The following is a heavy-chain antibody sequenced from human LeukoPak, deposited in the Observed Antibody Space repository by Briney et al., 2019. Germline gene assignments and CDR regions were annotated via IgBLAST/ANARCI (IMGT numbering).Heavy chain of an antibody. D-gene: IGHD4-11*01. Sequence: SETLSLTCTVSGGSISSTSFHWGWIRQPPGKGLEWIGSIYYSGGTYYNPSLKSRVTISVDTSKNQFSLKLSSVTAADTAVYYCARLLGSDSKVDYWGQGTLVTVSS. V-gene: IGHV4-39*01. J-gene: IGHJ4*02. CDR1: GGSISSTSFH. CDR2: IYYSGGT. CDR3: ARLLGSDSKVDY.